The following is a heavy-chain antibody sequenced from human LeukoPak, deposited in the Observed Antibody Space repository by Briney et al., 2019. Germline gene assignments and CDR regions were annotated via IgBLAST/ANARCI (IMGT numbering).Heavy chain of an antibody. V-gene: IGHV3-11*01. CDR2: ISSGGSTI. CDR1: GFTFSDYY. J-gene: IGHJ4*02. D-gene: IGHD6-13*01. Sequence: PGGSLRLSCAVSGFTFSDYYMSWIRQAPGKGLEWVSYISSGGSTISHADSVKGRFTISRDNAENSLYLQMNSLRAEDTAVYYCARRAAAGTCFDYWGQGTLVTVSS. CDR3: ARRAAAGTCFDY.